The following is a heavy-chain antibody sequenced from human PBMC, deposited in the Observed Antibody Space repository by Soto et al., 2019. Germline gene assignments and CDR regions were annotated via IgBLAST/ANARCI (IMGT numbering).Heavy chain of an antibody. CDR3: ARDTNAALTFPYYGMDV. CDR1: GYTFTSYY. V-gene: IGHV1-46*01. J-gene: IGHJ6*02. CDR2: INPNTGST. Sequence: ASVKVSCKASGYTFTSYYIHWVRQAPGQGLEWMGIINPNTGSTSSTQRFRDRLSLDRDTSTSTVYMELSSLGSEDTAVYFCARDTNAALTFPYYGMDVWGQGTTVTVSS. D-gene: IGHD1-1*01.